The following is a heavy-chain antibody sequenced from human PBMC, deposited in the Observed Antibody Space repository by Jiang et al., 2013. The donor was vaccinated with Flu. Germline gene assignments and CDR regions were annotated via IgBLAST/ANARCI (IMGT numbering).Heavy chain of an antibody. CDR1: GDSVSSNSAA. J-gene: IGHJ4*02. CDR2: TYYRSKWYN. CDR3: ARERRDTRHYDFWSGYYTGGRFDY. Sequence: TLSLTCAISGDSVSSNSAAWNWIRQSPSRGLEWLGRTYYRSKWYNDYAVSVKSRITXNPDTSKNQFSLQLNSVTPEDTAVYYCARERRDTRHYDFWSGYYTGGRFDYWGQGTLVTVSS. D-gene: IGHD3-3*01. V-gene: IGHV6-1*01.